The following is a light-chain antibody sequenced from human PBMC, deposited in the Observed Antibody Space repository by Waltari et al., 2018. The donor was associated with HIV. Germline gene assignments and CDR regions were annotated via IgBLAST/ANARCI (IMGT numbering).Light chain of an antibody. CDR1: SSDVGRYDY. V-gene: IGLV2-8*01. CDR3: SSYAGINPVI. Sequence: QSALTQPPSASGSLGPSVTISCTGSSSDVGRYDYVSWYQQHPGKAPKLLIFEVNTRPSGVPDRFSGSKSGNTASLTVSGLQAEDEAEYSCSSYAGINPVIFGGGTTLTVL. J-gene: IGLJ2*01. CDR2: EVN.